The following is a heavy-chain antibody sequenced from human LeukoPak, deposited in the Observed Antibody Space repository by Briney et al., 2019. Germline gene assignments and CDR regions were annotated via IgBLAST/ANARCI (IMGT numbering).Heavy chain of an antibody. D-gene: IGHD3-10*01. V-gene: IGHV3-30*02. Sequence: TGGSLRLSCAASGSTFSTCGMHWVRQAPGKGLEWVAFIRYDGSNQYYADSVKGRFTFSRDNSKNTLYLQMNSLKPEDTAVYYCAKDRSPMVRGVMTPWGQGTLVTVSS. CDR1: GSTFSTCG. CDR2: IRYDGSNQ. J-gene: IGHJ5*02. CDR3: AKDRSPMVRGVMTP.